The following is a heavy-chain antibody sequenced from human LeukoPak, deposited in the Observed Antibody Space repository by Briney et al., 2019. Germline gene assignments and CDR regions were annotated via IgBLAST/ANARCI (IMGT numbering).Heavy chain of an antibody. Sequence: GGSLRLSCAASGFTFSSYAMNWFRQAPGKGLEWVSGISGSGGSKDYADSVKGRFTISRDNSKNTLYLQMNSLRAEDTAVYYCAKKEPSSSFDYWGQGTLVTVSS. CDR1: GFTFSSYA. D-gene: IGHD1-14*01. J-gene: IGHJ4*02. V-gene: IGHV3-23*01. CDR3: AKKEPSSSFDY. CDR2: ISGSGGSK.